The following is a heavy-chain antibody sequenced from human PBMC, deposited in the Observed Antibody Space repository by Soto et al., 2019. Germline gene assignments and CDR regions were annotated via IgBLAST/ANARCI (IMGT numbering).Heavy chain of an antibody. CDR3: ARDKITGLLDY. J-gene: IGHJ4*02. CDR2: ITHTGST. V-gene: IGHV4-34*01. CDR1: GGSFSGYS. D-gene: IGHD2-8*02. Sequence: PSETLSLTCAVYGGSFSGYSWTWILQPPGTGLAWIGDITHTGSTNYNPSLKSRVTISVDTSKNQFSLKLTSVTAADTAVYYCARDKITGLLDYWGQGTLVTVSS.